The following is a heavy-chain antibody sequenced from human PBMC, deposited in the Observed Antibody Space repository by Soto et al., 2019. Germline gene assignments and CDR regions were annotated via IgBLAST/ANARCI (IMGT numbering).Heavy chain of an antibody. CDR3: AREEVPQWFTRGYYGMDV. CDR1: GGSFSGYY. D-gene: IGHD2-2*01. V-gene: IGHV4-34*01. CDR2: INHSGSA. Sequence: RSLPCAVYGGSFSGYYWTWVRQPPGKGLEWIGDINHSGSANYNSSLKSRVTISVDTSKNQLSLNLRSVTAADTAVYYCAREEVPQWFTRGYYGMDVWGQGTTVTVSS. J-gene: IGHJ6*02.